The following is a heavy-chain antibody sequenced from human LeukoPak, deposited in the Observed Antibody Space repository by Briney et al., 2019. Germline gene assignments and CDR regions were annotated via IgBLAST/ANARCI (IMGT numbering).Heavy chain of an antibody. D-gene: IGHD3-3*01. CDR1: GFTFSSYG. CDR3: ARVGYDFWSGYLDYDY. J-gene: IGHJ4*02. Sequence: HPGGSLRLSCAASGFTFSSYGMHWVRQAPGKGLEWVAVISYDGSNKYYADSVKGRFTISRDNAKNSLYLQMNSLRAEDTAVYYCARVGYDFWSGYLDYDYWGQGTLVTVSS. V-gene: IGHV3-30*03. CDR2: ISYDGSNK.